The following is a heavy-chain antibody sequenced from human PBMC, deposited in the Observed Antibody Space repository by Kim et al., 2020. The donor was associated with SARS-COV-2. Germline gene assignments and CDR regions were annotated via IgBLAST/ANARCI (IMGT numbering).Heavy chain of an antibody. D-gene: IGHD6-19*01. CDR1: GFTFGDYA. J-gene: IGHJ6*02. Sequence: GGSLRLSCTASGFTFGDYAMSWVRQAPGKGLEWVGFIRSKAYGGTTEYAASVKGRFTISRDDSKSIAYLQMNSLKTEDTAVYYCTRERSSSGWYWSYYYYGMDVWGQGTTVTVSS. V-gene: IGHV3-49*04. CDR3: TRERSSSGWYWSYYYYGMDV. CDR2: IRSKAYGGTT.